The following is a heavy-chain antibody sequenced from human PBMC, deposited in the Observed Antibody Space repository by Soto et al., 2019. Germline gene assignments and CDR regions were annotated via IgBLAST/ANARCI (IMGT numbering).Heavy chain of an antibody. J-gene: IGHJ4*02. CDR3: ARGSLYYDFWSGYNEPGDY. CDR1: GYTFTSYG. CDR2: ISAYNGNT. D-gene: IGHD3-3*01. V-gene: IGHV1-18*01. Sequence: ASVKVSCKASGYTFTSYGISWVRQAPGQGLEWMGWISAYNGNTNYAQKLQGRVTMTTDISTSTAYMELRSLRSDDTAVYYCARGSLYYDFWSGYNEPGDYWGQGTLVTVSS.